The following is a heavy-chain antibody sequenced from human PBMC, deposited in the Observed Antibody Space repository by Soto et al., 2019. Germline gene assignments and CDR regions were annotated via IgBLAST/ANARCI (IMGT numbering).Heavy chain of an antibody. Sequence: HGESLKISCKGSGYSFTSYWISWVRQMPGKGLEWMGRIDPSDSYTNYSPSFQGHVTISADKSISTAYLQWSSLKASDTAMYYCARQLEQWLVGLYYYGMDVWGQGTTVTVSS. CDR3: ARQLEQWLVGLYYYGMDV. J-gene: IGHJ6*02. D-gene: IGHD6-19*01. CDR2: IDPSDSYT. V-gene: IGHV5-10-1*01. CDR1: GYSFTSYW.